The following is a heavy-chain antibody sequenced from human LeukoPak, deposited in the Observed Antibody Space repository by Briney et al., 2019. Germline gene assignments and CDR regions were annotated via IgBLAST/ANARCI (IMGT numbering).Heavy chain of an antibody. CDR3: ARELERSYYFDY. Sequence: SETLSLTCTVSGGSISSGGYYWSWIRQHPGKGLEWIGYIYYSGSTYYNPSLKSRVTISVDTSKNQFSLKLSSVTAADTAVYYCARELERSYYFDYWGQGTLVTVSS. D-gene: IGHD1-1*01. J-gene: IGHJ4*02. V-gene: IGHV4-31*03. CDR1: GGSISSGGYY. CDR2: IYYSGST.